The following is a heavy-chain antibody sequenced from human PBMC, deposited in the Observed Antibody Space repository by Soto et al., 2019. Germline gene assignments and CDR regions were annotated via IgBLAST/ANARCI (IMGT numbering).Heavy chain of an antibody. CDR3: ARDLSGSYYLAAYYYYGMDV. J-gene: IGHJ6*02. CDR2: ISYDGSNK. Sequence: GGSLRLSCAASGFTFSSYAMHWVRQAPGKGLEWVAVISYDGSNKYYADSVKGRFTISRDNSKNTLYLQMNSLRAEDTAVYYCARDLSGSYYLAAYYYYGMDVWGQGTTVTVSS. CDR1: GFTFSSYA. V-gene: IGHV3-30-3*01. D-gene: IGHD1-26*01.